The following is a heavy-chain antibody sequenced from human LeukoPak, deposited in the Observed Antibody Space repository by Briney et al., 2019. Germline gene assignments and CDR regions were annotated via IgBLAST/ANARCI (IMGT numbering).Heavy chain of an antibody. CDR3: AREAKDYYGSGSPPFFDY. J-gene: IGHJ4*02. Sequence: SETLSLTCTVSGGSIRSYYWSWIRQPPGKGLEWIGYIYYSGSTNYNPSLKSRVTISVDTSKNQFSLKLRSVTAADTAVYYCAREAKDYYGSGSPPFFDYWGQGTLVTVSS. CDR2: IYYSGST. D-gene: IGHD3-10*01. V-gene: IGHV4-59*01. CDR1: GGSIRSYY.